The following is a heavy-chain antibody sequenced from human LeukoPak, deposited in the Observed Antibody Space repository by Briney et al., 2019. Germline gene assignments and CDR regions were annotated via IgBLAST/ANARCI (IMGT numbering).Heavy chain of an antibody. Sequence: ASVKVSCKASGYTFTDYYMHWARQAPGQGLEWMGWINPNSGGTNFAQKFQGRVTMTRVTSISTAYMELSRLRSDDTAVYYCARDYPTYNFDTSASPYFYYWGQGTLVTVSS. J-gene: IGHJ4*02. V-gene: IGHV1-2*02. CDR2: INPNSGGT. D-gene: IGHD3-22*01. CDR1: GYTFTDYY. CDR3: ARDYPTYNFDTSASPYFYY.